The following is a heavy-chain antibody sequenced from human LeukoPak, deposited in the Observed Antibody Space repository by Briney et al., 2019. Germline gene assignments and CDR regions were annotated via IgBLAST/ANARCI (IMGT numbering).Heavy chain of an antibody. Sequence: SETLSLTCTVSGGSISSYYWSWIRQPPGKGLEWIGYIYYSGSTNYNPSLKSRVTISVDTSKNQFSLKLSSVTAADTAVYYCARAPRYYGSGSYGAYYFDYWGQGTLVTVPS. V-gene: IGHV4-59*01. CDR3: ARAPRYYGSGSYGAYYFDY. CDR1: GGSISSYY. D-gene: IGHD3-10*01. CDR2: IYYSGST. J-gene: IGHJ4*02.